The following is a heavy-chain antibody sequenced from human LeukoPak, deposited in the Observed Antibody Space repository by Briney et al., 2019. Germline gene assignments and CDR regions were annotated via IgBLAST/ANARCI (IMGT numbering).Heavy chain of an antibody. CDR2: IKQDGSEK. CDR1: GFTFSSYW. V-gene: IGHV3-7*01. D-gene: IGHD6-13*01. J-gene: IGHJ4*02. CDR3: ARARRDAGLAAAVYFDY. Sequence: WGSLRLSCAASGFTFSSYWMSWVRQAPGKGLEWVANIKQDGSEKYYVDSVKGRFTISRDNAKNSLYLQMNSLRAEDTAVYYCARARRDAGLAAAVYFDYWGQGTLVTVSS.